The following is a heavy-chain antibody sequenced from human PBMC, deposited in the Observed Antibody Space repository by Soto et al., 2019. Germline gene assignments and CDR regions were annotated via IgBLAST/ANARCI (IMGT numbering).Heavy chain of an antibody. V-gene: IGHV3-7*01. CDR3: AGGNALDV. Sequence: PGGSLRLSCAASTFPFSTYWMTWVRQAPGKGLEWVANIHRDEIEKYYMDSVKGRFTISRDSAKNSLYLQMTSLRAEDTAVYYCAGGNALDVWGQGTTVTVSS. CDR1: TFPFSTYW. J-gene: IGHJ6*02. CDR2: IHRDEIEK.